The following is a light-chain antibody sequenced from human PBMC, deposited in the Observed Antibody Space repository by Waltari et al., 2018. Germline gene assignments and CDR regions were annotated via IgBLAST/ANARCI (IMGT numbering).Light chain of an antibody. Sequence: QSALTQPRPVSGSPGQSVTISCTGTSSDVGGYNYYSWYQQHPCKAPKLMIYDVSKRPSGVPDRFSGSKSGNTASLTISGLQTEDEADYYCCSFAGSHTYVVFGGGTKLTVL. CDR3: CSFAGSHTYVV. CDR2: DVS. V-gene: IGLV2-11*01. J-gene: IGLJ2*01. CDR1: SSDVGGYNY.